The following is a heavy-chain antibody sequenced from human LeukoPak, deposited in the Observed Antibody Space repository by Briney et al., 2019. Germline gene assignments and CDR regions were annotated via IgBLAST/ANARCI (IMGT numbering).Heavy chain of an antibody. J-gene: IGHJ6*03. CDR1: GDSIRSSGYY. Sequence: PSETLSLTCTVSGDSIRSSGYYWGWIRQPPGKGLECIGSIYYNGRTYHNPSLKSRVTISVDTSKNQFSPKLTSVIVADTAVYYCARLGLVSYYYYMDVWGKGTTVTVSS. CDR3: ARLGLVSYYYYMDV. V-gene: IGHV4-39*01. CDR2: IYYNGRT. D-gene: IGHD1-26*01.